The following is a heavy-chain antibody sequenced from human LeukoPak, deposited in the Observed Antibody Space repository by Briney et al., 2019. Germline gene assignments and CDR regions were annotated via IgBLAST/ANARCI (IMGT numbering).Heavy chain of an antibody. CDR3: ARDGSGDIAGADAFDI. CDR1: GFTFSSYS. V-gene: IGHV3-21*01. D-gene: IGHD7-27*01. Sequence: GSLRLSCAASGFTFSSYSMNWVRQAPGKGLEWVSSISSSSSYIYYADSVKGRFTISRDNAKNSLYLQMNSLRAEDTAVYYCARDGSGDIAGADAFDIWGQGTMVTVSS. CDR2: ISSSSSYI. J-gene: IGHJ3*02.